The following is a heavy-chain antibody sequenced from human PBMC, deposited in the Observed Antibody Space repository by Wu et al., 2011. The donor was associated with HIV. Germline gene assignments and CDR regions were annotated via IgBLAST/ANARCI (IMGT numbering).Heavy chain of an antibody. V-gene: IGHV1-18*04. CDR3: ARDPPGYPYFFDY. CDR2: ISTYNGKT. CDR1: GYTFTTYS. Sequence: QPQLIQSGGEVKKPGASVKVSCKASGYTFTTYSISWVRQAPGQGLEWIAWISTYNGKTNYAQKVQGRVTMTTDASTSTVYMEVRSLRSDDTAVYYCARDPPGYPYFFDYWGQGTLVTVSS. J-gene: IGHJ4*02. D-gene: IGHD5-12*01.